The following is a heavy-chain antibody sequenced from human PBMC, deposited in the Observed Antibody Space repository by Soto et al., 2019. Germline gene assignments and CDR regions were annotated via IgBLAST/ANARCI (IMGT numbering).Heavy chain of an antibody. CDR2: ISGSGGST. D-gene: IGHD4-17*01. CDR3: EVTTGY. Sequence: GGSLRLSCAASGFTFSSYAMSWVRQAPGKGLEWVSAISGSGGSTYYADSVKGRVSMTADTSINTVYLELTTLTYEDTAVYYCEVTTGYWGQGTMVTVSS. CDR1: GFTFSSYA. V-gene: IGHV3-23*01. J-gene: IGHJ4*02.